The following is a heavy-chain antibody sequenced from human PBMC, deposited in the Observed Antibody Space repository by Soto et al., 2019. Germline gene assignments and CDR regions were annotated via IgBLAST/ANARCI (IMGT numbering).Heavy chain of an antibody. Sequence: GGYLRLSCAASGFTFTNHAMSWVRQAPGKGLEWVSDIGGSGSSTYYADSVKGRVTISRDNSKDTLYLQMNGLRAEDTAVYYCARRGYYYYSAVYWDKSHSYYWCQGVLVSVS. D-gene: IGHD3-22*01. CDR3: ARRGYYYYSAVYWDKSHSYY. V-gene: IGHV3-23*01. J-gene: IGHJ4*02. CDR2: IGGSGSST. CDR1: GFTFTNHA.